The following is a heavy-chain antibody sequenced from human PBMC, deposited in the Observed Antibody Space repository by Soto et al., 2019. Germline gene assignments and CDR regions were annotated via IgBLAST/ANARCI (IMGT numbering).Heavy chain of an antibody. J-gene: IGHJ4*02. CDR1: GDSISSGGYS. D-gene: IGHD2-15*01. Sequence: QLQLQESGSGLVKPSQTLSLTCRVSGDSISSGGYSWSWIRQPPGKGLEWIGYIYQSGTYYNPSLKSRVTMSVDGSKNQFSLKLTSVTAAATAVYFCATGHCSGGPCYPGGVEYWGQGALVTVSS. V-gene: IGHV4-30-2*01. CDR2: IYQSGT. CDR3: ATGHCSGGPCYPGGVEY.